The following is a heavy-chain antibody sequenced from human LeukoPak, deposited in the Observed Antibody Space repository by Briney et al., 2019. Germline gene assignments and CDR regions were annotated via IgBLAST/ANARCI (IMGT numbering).Heavy chain of an antibody. CDR2: INPTNEKT. J-gene: IGHJ2*01. D-gene: IGHD3-22*01. Sequence: ASVKVSCQASGFTFRNYGMHWVRQTPGQRLEWMRWINPTNEKTKYSEKFQGRVTISRDTGASTVYMELSSLRSEDTAVYYCARDHRTESDGYYFVNELWYFDLWGRGTLVSVSS. CDR3: ARDHRTESDGYYFVNELWYFDL. V-gene: IGHV1-3*01. CDR1: GFTFRNYG.